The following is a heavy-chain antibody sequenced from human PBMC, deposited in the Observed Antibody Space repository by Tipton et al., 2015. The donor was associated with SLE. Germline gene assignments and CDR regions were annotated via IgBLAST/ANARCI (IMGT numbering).Heavy chain of an antibody. CDR1: GGSISSDNYY. Sequence: TLSLTCTVSGGSISSDNYYWAWIRQPPGKGLECLGEVNHSGTTNYNPSLKSRITISVDTSKNQFSLKLNSVTAADTAVYYCARGQDMITFGGIHRYWAQGTLVTVSS. CDR3: ARGQDMITFGGIHRY. J-gene: IGHJ4*02. V-gene: IGHV4-39*07. CDR2: VNHSGTT. D-gene: IGHD3-16*01.